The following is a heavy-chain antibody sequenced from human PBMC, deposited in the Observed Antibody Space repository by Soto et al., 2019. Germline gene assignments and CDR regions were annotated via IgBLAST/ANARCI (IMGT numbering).Heavy chain of an antibody. V-gene: IGHV1-8*01. D-gene: IGHD3-3*01. CDR2: MNPNSGNT. CDR1: GYTFKDYD. CDR3: ARRMTWSLWCFDL. Sequence: QVQLLQSGAEVKKPGTSVRVSCRASGYTFKDYDINWVRRAPGQGLEWMGWMNPNSGNTAYARKFHDRITMTSSVTARTAFMQLSSLTPEVTAVYYCARRMTWSLWCFDLWGSGTPVTVSS. J-gene: IGHJ2*01.